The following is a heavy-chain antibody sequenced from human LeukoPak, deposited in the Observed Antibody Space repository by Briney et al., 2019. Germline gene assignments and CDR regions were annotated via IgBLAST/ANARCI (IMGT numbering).Heavy chain of an antibody. D-gene: IGHD2-21*01. Sequence: GGSLRLSCAASGFTFDYYAMNWVRQAPGKGLEWVSAISGSGGSTYYADSVKGRFTIYRDNSKNKLYLQMHSLRDEDEAVYYCAKTLVTDCFHWFDPWGQGTLVTVSS. CDR3: AKTLVTDCFHWFDP. CDR2: ISGSGGST. J-gene: IGHJ5*02. CDR1: GFTFDYYA. V-gene: IGHV3-23*01.